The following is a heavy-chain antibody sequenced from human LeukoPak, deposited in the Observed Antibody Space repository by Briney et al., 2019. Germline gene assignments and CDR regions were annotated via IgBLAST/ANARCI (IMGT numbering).Heavy chain of an antibody. CDR2: ISRSNTDT. Sequence: GGSLRLSCAASGFTFGDFYMSWIRQAPGKGLEWLSDISRSNTDTNYADSVKGRFTISRDNAKNSLFLQLNSLRAEDTAVYYCARKTYYYDSGSYSKSYYFDYWGQGTLVTVSS. J-gene: IGHJ4*02. CDR3: ARKTYYYDSGSYSKSYYFDY. CDR1: GFTFGDFY. D-gene: IGHD3-10*01. V-gene: IGHV3-11*06.